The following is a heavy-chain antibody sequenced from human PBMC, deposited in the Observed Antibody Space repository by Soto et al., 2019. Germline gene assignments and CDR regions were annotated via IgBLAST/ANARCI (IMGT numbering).Heavy chain of an antibody. CDR3: ASAHCSGGSCYSVKHWFDP. Sequence: QVQLQESGPGLVKPSGTLSLTCAVSGGSISSSNWWSWVRQPPGKGLEWIGEMYHSGSTNHNPSPKRRVTLSVHKSKNPFSLKLSSVTAADTAVYYCASAHCSGGSCYSVKHWFDPWGQGTLVTVSS. CDR2: MYHSGST. CDR1: GGSISSSNW. V-gene: IGHV4-4*02. D-gene: IGHD2-15*01. J-gene: IGHJ5*02.